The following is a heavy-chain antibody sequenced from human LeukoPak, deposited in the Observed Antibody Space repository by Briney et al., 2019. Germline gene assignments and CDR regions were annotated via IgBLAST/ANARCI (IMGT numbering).Heavy chain of an antibody. CDR3: ARDGFHYCSSTSCFGAFDI. CDR2: ISSSTSTI. D-gene: IGHD2-2*01. Sequence: GGSLGLSCAASGFTFSSYSMAWVRQAPGKGLEWVSYISSSTSTIYYADSVKGRFPISRDNAKNSLYLQMNSLRDEDTAVYYCARDGFHYCSSTSCFGAFDIWGQGTMVTVSS. CDR1: GFTFSSYS. V-gene: IGHV3-48*02. J-gene: IGHJ3*02.